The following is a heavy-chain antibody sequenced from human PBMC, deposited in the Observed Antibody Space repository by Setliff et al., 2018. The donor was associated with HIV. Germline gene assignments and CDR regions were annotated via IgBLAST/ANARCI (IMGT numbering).Heavy chain of an antibody. Sequence: PSETLSLTCTVSGGSISSETYYWNWIRQPAGKGLEHIGHIYTGGSTNYNPSLKSRVIISVDTSKNQFSLKLSSVTAADTAVYYCARDAGYCGGDCYPMVLDVWGKGTTVTVSS. CDR2: IYTGGST. J-gene: IGHJ6*04. D-gene: IGHD2-21*01. V-gene: IGHV4-61*09. CDR3: ARDAGYCGGDCYPMVLDV. CDR1: GGSISSETYY.